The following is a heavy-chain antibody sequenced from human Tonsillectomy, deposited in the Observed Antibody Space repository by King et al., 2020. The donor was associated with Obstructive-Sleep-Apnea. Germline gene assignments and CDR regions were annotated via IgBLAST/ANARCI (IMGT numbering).Heavy chain of an antibody. V-gene: IGHV4-30-2*01. CDR2: IYHSGST. D-gene: IGHD3-10*01. Sequence: LQLQESGSGLVKPSQTLSLTCAVSGGSISSGGYSWSWIRQPPGKGLEWIGYIYHSGSTYYNPSLKSRVTISVDRSKNQFSLKLSSVTAADTAVYYCARSSGSYYNWFDPWGQGTLVTVSS. CDR1: GGSISSGGYS. J-gene: IGHJ5*02. CDR3: ARSSGSYYNWFDP.